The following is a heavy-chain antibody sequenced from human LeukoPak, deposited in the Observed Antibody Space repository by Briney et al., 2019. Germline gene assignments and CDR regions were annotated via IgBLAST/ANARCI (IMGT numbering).Heavy chain of an antibody. CDR2: IVPMFGSA. V-gene: IGHV1-69*05. CDR1: GDIFNSYS. J-gene: IGHJ6*03. Sequence: SVKVSCKASGDIFNSYSISWVRQAPGQGLEWMGGIVPMFGSANYAQKFQGRVTITTDQSTSTAYMELSRLSSEDTAVYYCARVGRSRGSLPNYYYYMDVWGKGTTVTVSS. D-gene: IGHD1-26*01. CDR3: ARVGRSRGSLPNYYYYMDV.